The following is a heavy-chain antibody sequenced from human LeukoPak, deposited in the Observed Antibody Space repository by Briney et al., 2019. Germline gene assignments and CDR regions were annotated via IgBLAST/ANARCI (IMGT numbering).Heavy chain of an antibody. V-gene: IGHV1-18*01. J-gene: IGHJ4*02. CDR2: VSTNDGNT. CDR3: TRAPPGMTMMTDY. CDR1: VYTLTNYH. Sequence: GSLKDSCKACVYTLTNYHIAGVGQAPGQGLEWMGWVSTNDGNTVYAQRLQGRVTMTTDTSTSVAYMELRSLTSDDTAVYYCTRAPPGMTMMTDYWGQGTLVTVSS. D-gene: IGHD3-22*01.